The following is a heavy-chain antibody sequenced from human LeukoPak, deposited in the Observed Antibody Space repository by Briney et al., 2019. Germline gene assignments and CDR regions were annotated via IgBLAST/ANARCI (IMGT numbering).Heavy chain of an antibody. CDR3: AKGRGYCTGGSCYSDY. V-gene: IGHV3-23*01. D-gene: IGHD2-15*01. CDR1: PFTFSNYA. J-gene: IGHJ4*02. CDR2: ISGSDGST. Sequence: GRSLRLSCTASPFTFSNYAMSWVRQAPGKGLEWVSTISGSDGSTYYADSVKGRFTISRDNSKNTLDLQMNSLRVEDTAIYYCAKGRGYCTGGSCYSDYWGQGTLVTVSS.